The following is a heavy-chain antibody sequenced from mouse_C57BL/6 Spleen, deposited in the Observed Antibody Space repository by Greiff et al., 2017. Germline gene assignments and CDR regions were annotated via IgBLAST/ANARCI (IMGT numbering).Heavy chain of an antibody. Sequence: EVKVVESGGDLVKPGGSLKLSCAASGFTFSSYGMSWVRPTPDKRLEWVATISSGGSYTYYPDSVTGRFTIARDNAKNTLYLQMSSLKSEDTAMYYGARHHGSSYAWFAYWGQGTLVTVSA. CDR1: GFTFSSYG. D-gene: IGHD1-1*01. CDR2: ISSGGSYT. J-gene: IGHJ3*01. CDR3: ARHHGSSYAWFAY. V-gene: IGHV5-6*01.